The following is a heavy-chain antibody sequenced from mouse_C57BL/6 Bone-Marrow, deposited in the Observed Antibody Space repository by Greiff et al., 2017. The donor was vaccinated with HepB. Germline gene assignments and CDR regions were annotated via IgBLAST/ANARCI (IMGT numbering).Heavy chain of an antibody. V-gene: IGHV2-2*01. D-gene: IGHD1-1*01. CDR1: GFSLTSYG. Sequence: VQRVESGPGLVQPSQSLSITCTVSGFSLTSYGVHWVRQSPGKGLEWLGVIWSGGSTDYNAAFISRLSISKDNSKSKVFFKMNSLQADDTAIYYCASPYDYGSPDYDAMDDWGQGTSVTVAS. CDR3: ASPYDYGSPDYDAMDD. CDR2: IWSGGST. J-gene: IGHJ4*01.